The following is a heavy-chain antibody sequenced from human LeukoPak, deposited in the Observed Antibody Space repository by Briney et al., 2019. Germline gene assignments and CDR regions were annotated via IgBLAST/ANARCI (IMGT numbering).Heavy chain of an antibody. CDR2: IWYDGSNK. CDR1: GLTFSRYT. CDR3: AREAIVVVPAAMRRYYYYGMDV. Sequence: AGGSLRLSCAGSGLTFSRYTMHWVRQAPGKGLEWVAVIWYDGSNKYYADSVKGRFTISRDNSKNTLYLQMNSLRAEDTAVYYCAREAIVVVPAAMRRYYYYGMDVWGQGTTVTVSS. V-gene: IGHV3-33*08. D-gene: IGHD2-2*01. J-gene: IGHJ6*02.